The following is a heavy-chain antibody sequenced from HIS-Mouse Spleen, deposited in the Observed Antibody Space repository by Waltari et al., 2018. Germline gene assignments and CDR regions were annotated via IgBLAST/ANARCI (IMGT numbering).Heavy chain of an antibody. CDR3: AREIPYSSSWYDWYFDL. V-gene: IGHV4-39*07. CDR2: IYCSGRT. J-gene: IGHJ2*01. Sequence: QLQLQESGPGLVKPSETLSLTCTVSGGSISSSSYYWGWIRQPPGKGLACIGGIYCSGRTHNSPSLKGRVTISGDTSQNQFSLKLSSVTAADTAVYYCAREIPYSSSWYDWYFDLWGRGTLVTVSS. D-gene: IGHD6-13*01. CDR1: GGSISSSSYY.